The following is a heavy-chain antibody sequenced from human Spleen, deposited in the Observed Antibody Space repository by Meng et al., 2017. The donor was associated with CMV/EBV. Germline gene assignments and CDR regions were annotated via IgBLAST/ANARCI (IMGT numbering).Heavy chain of an antibody. D-gene: IGHD6-6*01. CDR2: IRSKANSYTT. V-gene: IGHV3-73*01. CDR1: GFTFSGSA. Sequence: ESLKISCAASGFTFSGSAMYWVRQASGKGLEWVGRIRSKANSYTTSYAASVKGRFTVSRDDSKNTAYLQMNSLITEDTAVYYCTRWADYSSSSPSYGMDVWGQGTTVTVSS. J-gene: IGHJ6*02. CDR3: TRWADYSSSSPSYGMDV.